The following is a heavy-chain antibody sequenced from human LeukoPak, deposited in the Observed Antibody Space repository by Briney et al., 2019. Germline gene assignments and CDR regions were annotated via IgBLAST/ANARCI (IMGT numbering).Heavy chain of an antibody. CDR2: INHSGST. V-gene: IGHV4-34*01. J-gene: IGHJ4*02. CDR1: GGSFSGYY. CDR3: ARDSPAVAGLFDY. D-gene: IGHD6-19*01. Sequence: SETLSLTCAVYGGSFSGYYWSWIRQPPGKGLEWIGEINHSGSTNYNPSLKSRVTISVDTSKNQFSLKLSSVTAADTAVYYCARDSPAVAGLFDYWGQGALVTVSS.